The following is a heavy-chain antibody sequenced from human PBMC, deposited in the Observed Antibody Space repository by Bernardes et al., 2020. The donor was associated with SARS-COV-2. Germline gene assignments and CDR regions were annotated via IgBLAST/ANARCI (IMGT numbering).Heavy chain of an antibody. CDR3: ARLNYGDYVFDY. J-gene: IGHJ4*02. Sequence: SETLSPTCTVSGGSIRSSSYYWGWIRQPPGKGLEWIGSIYYSGSTYYNPSLKSRVTISVDTSKNQFSLKLSSVTAADTAVYYCARLNYGDYVFDYWGQGTLVTVSS. D-gene: IGHD4-17*01. V-gene: IGHV4-39*01. CDR1: GGSIRSSSYY. CDR2: IYYSGST.